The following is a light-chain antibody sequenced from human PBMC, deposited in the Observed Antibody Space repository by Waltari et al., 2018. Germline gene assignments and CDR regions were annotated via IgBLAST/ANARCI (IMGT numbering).Light chain of an antibody. CDR1: SLRSYY. CDR2: GKN. J-gene: IGLJ1*01. Sequence: SSALTQDPAVSVALGQTVRITCQGYSLRSYYASWYPQKPGQAPVLVIYGKNNRASGIPDRFSGSSSGNTASLTITGAQAEDEADYYCNSRDSSGNHLGVFGTGTKVTVL. V-gene: IGLV3-19*01. CDR3: NSRDSSGNHLGV.